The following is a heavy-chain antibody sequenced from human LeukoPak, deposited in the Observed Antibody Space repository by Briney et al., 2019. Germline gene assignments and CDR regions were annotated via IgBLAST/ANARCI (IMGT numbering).Heavy chain of an antibody. Sequence: AAVKVSCKASGYTFTGYYMHWVRQAPGQGLEWMGWINANSGDPNYAQKFQGRVTMTRDTSINTAYMELSGLRPDDTAVYYCAREPPGTSGNDYWGQETLLTVSS. CDR3: AREPPGTSGNDY. CDR2: INANSGDP. CDR1: GYTFTGYY. D-gene: IGHD5-12*01. V-gene: IGHV1-2*02. J-gene: IGHJ4*02.